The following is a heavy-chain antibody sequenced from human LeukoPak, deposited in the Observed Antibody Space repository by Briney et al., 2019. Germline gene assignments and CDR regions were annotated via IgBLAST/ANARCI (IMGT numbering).Heavy chain of an antibody. V-gene: IGHV3-30*02. J-gene: IGHJ1*01. CDR3: AIIGTPGETEYYRL. Sequence: PGGSLRLSCAASGFTFSSYGMHWVRQAPGKGLEWVAFIRYDGSNKYNADSVKGRFTISRDNSKNTLYLQINSLRAEDTAIYYCAIIGTPGETEYYRLWGQGTRVTVPS. D-gene: IGHD2-21*01. CDR2: IRYDGSNK. CDR1: GFTFSSYG.